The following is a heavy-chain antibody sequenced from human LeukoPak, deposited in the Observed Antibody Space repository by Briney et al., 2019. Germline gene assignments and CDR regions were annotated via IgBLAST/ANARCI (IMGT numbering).Heavy chain of an antibody. J-gene: IGHJ6*01. D-gene: IGHD2-2*02. V-gene: IGHV1-18*01. CDR1: GYTFTSYG. CDR2: ISAYNGNT. Sequence: GASVKVSCKASGYTFTSYGISWVRQAPGQGLEWMGWISAYNGNTNYAQKLQGRVTMTTDTSTSTAYMELRSLRSDDTAVYYCARDYTTDEDWDGIDVRGGGTTVTVSS. CDR3: ARDYTTDEDWDGIDV.